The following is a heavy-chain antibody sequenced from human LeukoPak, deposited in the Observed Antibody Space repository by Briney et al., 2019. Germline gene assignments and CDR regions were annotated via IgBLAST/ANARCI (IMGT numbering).Heavy chain of an antibody. Sequence: PSETLSLTCAVYGGSFSGHYWSWLRQPPGKGLEWIAEINHSGSTNYNPSVKSRVTISVDTSKNQYSLKLSSVAAADTAVYYCARAPLYYYGSGSVYYYGMDVWGKGTTVTVSS. CDR1: GGSFSGHY. CDR2: INHSGST. J-gene: IGHJ6*04. CDR3: ARAPLYYYGSGSVYYYGMDV. D-gene: IGHD3-10*01. V-gene: IGHV4-34*01.